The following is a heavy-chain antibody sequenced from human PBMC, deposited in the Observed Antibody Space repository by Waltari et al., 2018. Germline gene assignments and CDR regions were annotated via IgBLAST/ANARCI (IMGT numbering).Heavy chain of an antibody. D-gene: IGHD4-17*01. V-gene: IGHV4-34*01. CDR3: ARLVYGDLDY. CDR2: INHSGRT. J-gene: IGHJ4*02. Sequence: QVQLQQWGAGLLKPSETLSLTCAVYGGSFSGYYWSWIRQPPGKGLEWIGEINHSGRTNNNPALKSRVTIAVDTSKNQFSLKLSSVTAADTAVYYCARLVYGDLDYWGQGTLVTVSS. CDR1: GGSFSGYY.